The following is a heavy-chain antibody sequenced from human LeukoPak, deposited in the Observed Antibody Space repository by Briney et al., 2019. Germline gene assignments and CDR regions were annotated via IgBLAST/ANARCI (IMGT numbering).Heavy chain of an antibody. V-gene: IGHV3-48*03. D-gene: IGHD3-10*02. J-gene: IGHJ6*04. Sequence: GGSLRISCAASGFTFSSYEMNWVRQAPGKGLEWVSYIRSSGSTIYYADSVKGRFTISRDNAKNSLYLQMNSLRAEDTAVYYCAELGITMIGGVWGKGTTVTISS. CDR2: IRSSGSTI. CDR1: GFTFSSYE. CDR3: AELGITMIGGV.